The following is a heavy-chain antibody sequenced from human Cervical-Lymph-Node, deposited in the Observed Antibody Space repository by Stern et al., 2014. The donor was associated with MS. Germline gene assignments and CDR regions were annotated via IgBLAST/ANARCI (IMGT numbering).Heavy chain of an antibody. Sequence: EVQLEESGGGLVQPGESLRLSCAVSGFTFSNYWMTWVRQAPGQGLEWVASINTDGSEKSYVGSLKGRFTISREHANKPLVLQTNSLRAEDTAVYYCSGAVRELGTWGQGTLVTVSS. V-gene: IGHV3-7*01. CDR2: INTDGSEK. J-gene: IGHJ5*02. D-gene: IGHD1-7*01. CDR1: GFTFSNYW. CDR3: SGAVRELGT.